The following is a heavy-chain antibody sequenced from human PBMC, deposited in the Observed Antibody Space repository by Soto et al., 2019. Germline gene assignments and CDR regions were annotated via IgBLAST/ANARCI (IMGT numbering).Heavy chain of an antibody. D-gene: IGHD6-19*01. V-gene: IGHV3-30*18. CDR3: AKDRVGGTFYTPLGF. J-gene: IGHJ4*02. CDR2: ITYDGSNK. CDR1: RFKFDNYG. Sequence: XGSMQLSCQASRFKFDNYGMHWVRQAPGKGLEWVAVITYDGSNKYYADSVKGRFTISRDNSKNTLSLHLNTLKHEDTAVYHCAKDRVGGTFYTPLGFWGQGTLVTVSS.